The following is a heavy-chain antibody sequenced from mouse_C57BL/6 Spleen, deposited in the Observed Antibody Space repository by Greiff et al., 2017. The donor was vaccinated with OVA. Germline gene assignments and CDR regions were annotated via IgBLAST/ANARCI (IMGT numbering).Heavy chain of an antibody. CDR3: ARGDLLMSMGY. CDR2: IYLGVGDT. D-gene: IGHD2-1*01. V-gene: IGHV1-80*01. J-gene: IGHJ4*01. Sequence: QAKLQQPGVELVKPGASVKIPCKASGYAFSSYWLTWVKQRLGKGLEWIGQIYLGVGDTNYNGKFKGKATLTADKTSSTAYMQLSGLTSEGSAVYLCARGDLLMSMGYWGQGTSVTVSS. CDR1: GYAFSSYW.